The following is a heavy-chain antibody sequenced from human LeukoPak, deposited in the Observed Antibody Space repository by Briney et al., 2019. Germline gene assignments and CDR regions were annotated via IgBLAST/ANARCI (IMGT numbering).Heavy chain of an antibody. Sequence: SETLSLTCTVSGGSISSYYWSWIRQPPGKGLEWIGYIYYSGSTNYNPSLKSRVTISVDTSKNQFSLKLSSVTAADTAVYYCARQGNYDFWSGYYTGESYYYYYGMDVWGQGTTVTVPS. D-gene: IGHD3-3*01. V-gene: IGHV4-59*08. CDR1: GGSISSYY. CDR3: ARQGNYDFWSGYYTGESYYYYYGMDV. J-gene: IGHJ6*02. CDR2: IYYSGST.